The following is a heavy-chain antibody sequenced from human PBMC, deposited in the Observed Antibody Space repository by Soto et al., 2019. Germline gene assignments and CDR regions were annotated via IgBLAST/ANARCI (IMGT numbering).Heavy chain of an antibody. CDR2: IIPIFGTA. D-gene: IGHD3-9*01. CDR3: ASRAGYYKRSIHYYYYYYGMDV. CDR1: GGTFSSYA. Sequence: SVKVSCKASGGTFSSYAISWVRQAPGQGLEWMGGIIPIFGTANYAQKFQGRVTITADESTSTAYMELSSLRSEDTAVYYCASRAGYYKRSIHYYYYYYGMDVWGQGTTVTVSS. J-gene: IGHJ6*02. V-gene: IGHV1-69*13.